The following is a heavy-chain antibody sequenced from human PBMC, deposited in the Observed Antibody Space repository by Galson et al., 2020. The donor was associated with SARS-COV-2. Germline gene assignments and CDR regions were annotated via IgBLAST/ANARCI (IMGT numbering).Heavy chain of an antibody. CDR3: AKDAGFLWELRGVY. Sequence: GVLKISCAASGFTFSSYAMSWVRQAPGKGLEWVSAISGSGGSTYYADSVKGRFTISRDNSKNTLYLQMNSLRAEDTAVYYCAKDAGFLWELRGVYWGQGTLVTVSS. CDR1: GFTFSSYA. D-gene: IGHD1-26*01. V-gene: IGHV3-23*01. CDR2: ISGSGGST. J-gene: IGHJ4*02.